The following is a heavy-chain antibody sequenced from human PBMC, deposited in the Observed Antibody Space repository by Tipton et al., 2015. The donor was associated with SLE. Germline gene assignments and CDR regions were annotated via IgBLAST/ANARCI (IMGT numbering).Heavy chain of an antibody. CDR2: FYTSGST. CDR3: ARDRPTTVTTGSGFDY. J-gene: IGHJ4*02. CDR1: GGSISSSSYY. D-gene: IGHD4-17*01. Sequence: TLSLTCTVSGGSISSSSYYWSWIRQPAGKGLEWLGRFYTSGSTNYNPSLKSRVTMSVDTSKNQFSLKLSSVTDADTAVYYCARDRPTTVTTGSGFDYWGQGTLVTVSS. V-gene: IGHV4-61*02.